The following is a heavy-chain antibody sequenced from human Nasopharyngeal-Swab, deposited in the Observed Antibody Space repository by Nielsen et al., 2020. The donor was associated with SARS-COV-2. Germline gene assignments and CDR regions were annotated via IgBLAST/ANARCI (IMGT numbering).Heavy chain of an antibody. V-gene: IGHV3-9*01. J-gene: IGHJ4*02. CDR1: GFTFDDFV. CDR2: ISSNSKNI. CDR3: ANGRD. Sequence: SLKISCAASGFTFDDFVMHWVRQAPGKGLEWVSGISSNSKNIGYADSVKGRFTISRDDAKNSPYLQMNSLRAEDTALYYCANGRDWGQGTLVTVS.